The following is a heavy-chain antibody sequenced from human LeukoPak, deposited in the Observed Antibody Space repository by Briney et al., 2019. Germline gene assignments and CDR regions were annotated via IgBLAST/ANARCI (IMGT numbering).Heavy chain of an antibody. V-gene: IGHV3-23*01. CDR2: ISGSGGST. CDR3: AKDVFELYDIYDH. D-gene: IGHD3-9*01. J-gene: IGHJ4*02. CDR1: GFTFSSYA. Sequence: EGSLRLSCAASGFTFSSYAMSWVRQAPGKGLEWVSAISGSGGSTFNADSVKGRFTISRDNSKNALYLQMNSLRAEDTAVYYCAKDVFELYDIYDHWGQGTLVTVSS.